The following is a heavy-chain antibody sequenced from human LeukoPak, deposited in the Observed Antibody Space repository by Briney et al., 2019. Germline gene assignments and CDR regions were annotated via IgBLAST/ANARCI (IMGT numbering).Heavy chain of an antibody. CDR1: GYAFTAYY. CDR2: IDPSNGGP. J-gene: IGHJ4*02. CDR3: AREVWKYDY. D-gene: IGHD1-1*01. Sequence: GASVKVSCKTSGYAFTAYYIHWVRRAPGQGLEWMGWIDPSNGGPNYAQKFQGRVTMTRDTSISTAYMELSRLTSDDTAVYYCAREVWKYDYWGQGTLVIVSS. V-gene: IGHV1-2*02.